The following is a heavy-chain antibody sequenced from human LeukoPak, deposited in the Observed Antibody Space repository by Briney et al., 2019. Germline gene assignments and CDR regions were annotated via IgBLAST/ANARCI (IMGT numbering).Heavy chain of an antibody. V-gene: IGHV3-23*01. CDR1: GFTFSSYA. Sequence: GGSLRLSCAASGFTFSSYAMSWVRQAPGKGLEWVSAISGSGGSTYYADSVKGRFTISRDNSKNTLYLQMNSLRAEDTAVYYCAKDLSWASYDFWSGYYTGCDYWGQGTLVTVSS. D-gene: IGHD3-3*01. CDR3: AKDLSWASYDFWSGYYTGCDY. J-gene: IGHJ4*02. CDR2: ISGSGGST.